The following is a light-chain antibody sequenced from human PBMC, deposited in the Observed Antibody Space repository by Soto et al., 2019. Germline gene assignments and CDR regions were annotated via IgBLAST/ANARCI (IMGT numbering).Light chain of an antibody. CDR3: QQHGTSPFT. Sequence: VLTQSPDTLSLSPGERATLSCRASERISSNFLAWYQQRPGQAPRLLIYGASTRASGIPDRFSGSGSGTDFALTISSLEPEDFAVFYCQQHGTSPFTFGPGTTVEIK. J-gene: IGKJ3*01. CDR2: GAS. CDR1: ERISSNF. V-gene: IGKV3-20*01.